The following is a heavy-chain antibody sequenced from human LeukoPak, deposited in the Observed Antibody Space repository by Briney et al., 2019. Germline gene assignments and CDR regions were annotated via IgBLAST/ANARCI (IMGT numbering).Heavy chain of an antibody. V-gene: IGHV3-7*01. CDR2: IKQDGSEK. J-gene: IGHJ1*01. Sequence: GGSLRLSCAASGFTFSSYWMSWVRQAPGKGLEWVANIKQDGSEKYYVDSVKGRFTISRDNAKNSLYLQMNSLRAEGTAVYYCARGANSGWYAEYFQHWGQGTLVTVSS. CDR1: GFTFSSYW. CDR3: ARGANSGWYAEYFQH. D-gene: IGHD6-19*01.